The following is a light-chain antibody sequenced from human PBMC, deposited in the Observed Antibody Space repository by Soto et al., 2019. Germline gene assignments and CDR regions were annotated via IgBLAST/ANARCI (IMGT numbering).Light chain of an antibody. J-gene: IGKJ1*01. V-gene: IGKV3-15*01. CDR2: GAS. CDR3: QRYNNWPPWT. CDR1: HSIGTY. Sequence: EIVLTQSPAILSLSPGERATLSCRATHSIGTYLAWYQHKPGQAPRLLIYGASTRATGIPARFTGSGSGTEFTLTISILQSEDFAVYYCQRYNNWPPWTFGQGTKV.